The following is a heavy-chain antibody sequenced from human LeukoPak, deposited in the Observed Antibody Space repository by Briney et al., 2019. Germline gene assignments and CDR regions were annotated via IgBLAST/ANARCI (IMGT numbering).Heavy chain of an antibody. V-gene: IGHV4-39*01. CDR2: MFYSGST. CDR1: GGSISSSSYY. CDR3: ARHRVGYYDNSGYYSAFDI. D-gene: IGHD3-22*01. Sequence: SETLSLTCTISGGSISSSSYYWGWIRQPPGKGLEWIGSMFYSGSTYYNPSLKSRVTISVDTSKNQFSLKLSSVTAADTAVYHCARHRVGYYDNSGYYSAFDIWGQGTMVTVSS. J-gene: IGHJ3*02.